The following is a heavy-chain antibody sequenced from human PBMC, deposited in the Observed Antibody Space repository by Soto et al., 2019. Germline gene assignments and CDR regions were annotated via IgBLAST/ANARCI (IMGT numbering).Heavy chain of an antibody. Sequence: PGGSLRLSCAASEFTFSSYAMSWVRQAPGKGLEWVSGLSGSADRTYYADSVKGRFTISRDNSKNTLYLQMDRLRAEDTAIYYCAKDLTGAPGPYYFDSWGQGTLVTVSS. CDR1: EFTFSSYA. CDR3: AKDLTGAPGPYYFDS. CDR2: LSGSADRT. V-gene: IGHV3-23*01. D-gene: IGHD7-27*01. J-gene: IGHJ4*02.